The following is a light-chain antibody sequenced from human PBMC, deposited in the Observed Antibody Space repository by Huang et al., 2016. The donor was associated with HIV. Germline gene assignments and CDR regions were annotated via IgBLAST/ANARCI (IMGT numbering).Light chain of an antibody. V-gene: IGKV1-39*01. J-gene: IGKJ1*01. CDR2: ATS. Sequence: DIQMTQSPASLSASVGDRVTITCRASQAIGNYLNWYRQTPGKAPTLLIYATSSLQSGVPSRFSGSGSGTYFTLTISSLQPEDFATFYCQQSYSTPQTFGQGTKVDLK. CDR1: QAIGNY. CDR3: QQSYSTPQT.